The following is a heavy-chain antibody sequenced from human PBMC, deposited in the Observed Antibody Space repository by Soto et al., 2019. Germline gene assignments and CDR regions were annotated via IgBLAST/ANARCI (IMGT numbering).Heavy chain of an antibody. CDR3: ANLAPYQPFDY. Sequence: EVQLLESGGGLVQPGGSLRLSCAASGFALSTYTMIWVRQAPGKGLEWVSGIRTTSDTYYAESVKGRFTISRDDSKNTVFLQMNSLRAEDTAVYYCANLAPYQPFDYWGQGTVFTVSS. CDR2: IRTTSDT. J-gene: IGHJ4*02. D-gene: IGHD2-2*01. V-gene: IGHV3-23*01. CDR1: GFALSTYT.